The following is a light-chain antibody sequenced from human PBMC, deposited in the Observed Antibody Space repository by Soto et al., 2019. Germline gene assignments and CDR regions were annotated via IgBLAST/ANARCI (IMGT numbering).Light chain of an antibody. Sequence: QSALTQPASVSGSPGQSITISCTGTSSDVGGYNYVSWFQQHPGKAPKLKIYEVSNRPSGVSNRFSGSKSGYTASLTISELQAEDEADYYCISFTSSSTWVFGGGTKVTVL. V-gene: IGLV2-14*03. CDR1: SSDVGGYNY. CDR2: EVS. J-gene: IGLJ3*02. CDR3: ISFTSSSTWV.